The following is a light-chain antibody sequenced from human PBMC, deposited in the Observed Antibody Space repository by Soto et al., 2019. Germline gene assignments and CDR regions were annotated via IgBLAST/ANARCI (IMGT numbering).Light chain of an antibody. Sequence: DLVMTQSPLSLPVSPGEPASITCRSIQIVLHSNEYNYLILYLHKPGQSPHLLIYFGTKRACGVPDRSSGSGAGTVIILKISGVEDEDVGVYYCMQALQTPPTFGQGTRLEIK. CDR3: MQALQTPPT. CDR2: FGT. V-gene: IGKV2-28*01. CDR1: QIVLHSNEYNY. J-gene: IGKJ5*01.